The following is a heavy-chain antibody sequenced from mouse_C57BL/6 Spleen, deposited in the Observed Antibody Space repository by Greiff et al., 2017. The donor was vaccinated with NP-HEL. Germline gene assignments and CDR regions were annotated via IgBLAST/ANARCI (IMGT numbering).Heavy chain of an antibody. J-gene: IGHJ2*01. CDR1: GYTFTSYW. D-gene: IGHD1-1*01. Sequence: QVQLQQSGAELVKPGASVKMSCKASGYTFTSYWITWVKQRPGQGLEWIGDIYPGSGSTNYNEKFKGKATLTADKSSSTAYMELRSLTSEDSAVYFCASPHYYGSSYNFDYWGQGTTLTVSS. CDR2: IYPGSGST. V-gene: IGHV1-55*01. CDR3: ASPHYYGSSYNFDY.